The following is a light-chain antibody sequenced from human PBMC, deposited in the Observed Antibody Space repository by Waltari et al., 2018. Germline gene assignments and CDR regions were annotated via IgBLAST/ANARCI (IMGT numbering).Light chain of an antibody. CDR1: SSNIGSNY. CDR2: WNK. J-gene: IGLJ1*01. Sequence: QSVLTQPPSASGTPGQRVTISCSGSSSNIGSNYVYWYQQLPGTAPKLLIHWNKQRPSVVPDRFSGSKSGTSASLAISGLRSEDEADYYCAAWDDSLSALYVFGTGTKVTVL. CDR3: AAWDDSLSALYV. V-gene: IGLV1-47*01.